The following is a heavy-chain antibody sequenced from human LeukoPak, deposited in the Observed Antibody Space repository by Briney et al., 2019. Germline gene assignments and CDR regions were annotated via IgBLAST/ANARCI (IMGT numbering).Heavy chain of an antibody. CDR1: GYTFTAYY. Sequence: ASVRVSCRASGYTFTAYYMHWVRQAPGQGLEWMGRINPNTGGTNYAQKFQGRVTMTGDTSISTAYMELSRLTSDDTAVYYCARIGGAHNFDYWGQGTLVTVSS. J-gene: IGHJ4*02. V-gene: IGHV1-2*06. D-gene: IGHD3-16*01. CDR3: ARIGGAHNFDY. CDR2: INPNTGGT.